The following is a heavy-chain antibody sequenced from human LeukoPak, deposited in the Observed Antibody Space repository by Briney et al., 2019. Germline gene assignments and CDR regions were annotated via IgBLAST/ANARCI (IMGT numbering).Heavy chain of an antibody. CDR1: GFIISTYC. V-gene: IGHV3-30*02. D-gene: IGHD3-3*01. CDR3: GKRDWSFDY. Sequence: PWGSLSLSCTASGFIISTYCWNWVRQAPGKGLEWVAFIRSDGSDKSYAGSVMGRFTISRDNFNNTLFLQMNTLRAEDTAVYYCGKRDWSFDYWGQGTMVTVSS. CDR2: IRSDGSDK. J-gene: IGHJ4*03.